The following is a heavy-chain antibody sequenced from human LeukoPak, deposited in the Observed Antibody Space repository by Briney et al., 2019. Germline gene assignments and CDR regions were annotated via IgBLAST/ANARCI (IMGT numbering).Heavy chain of an antibody. D-gene: IGHD3-10*01. J-gene: IGHJ4*02. CDR2: TNPNRGGT. Sequence: ASVKVSCKASGYTFTGYFIHWVRQAPGQGVEWMGWTNPNRGGTNYAQKFQGRVTMTGDTSINTTYLELRRLTSDATAVYYCSSARGYYDSGNYPTDYWGQGTLVTVSS. CDR1: GYTFTGYF. V-gene: IGHV1-2*02. CDR3: SSARGYYDSGNYPTDY.